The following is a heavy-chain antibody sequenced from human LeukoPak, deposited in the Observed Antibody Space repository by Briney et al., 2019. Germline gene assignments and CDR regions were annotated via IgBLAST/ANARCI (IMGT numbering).Heavy chain of an antibody. V-gene: IGHV4-59*12. D-gene: IGHD2-15*01. J-gene: IGHJ5*02. CDR1: GGSISSYY. Sequence: PSETLSLTCTVSGGSISSYYWSWIRQPPGKGLEWIGYIYYSGSTNYNPSLKSRVTISVDTSKNQFSLKLSSATAADTAVYYCARRVGGWFDPWGQGTLVTVSS. CDR2: IYYSGST. CDR3: ARRVGGWFDP.